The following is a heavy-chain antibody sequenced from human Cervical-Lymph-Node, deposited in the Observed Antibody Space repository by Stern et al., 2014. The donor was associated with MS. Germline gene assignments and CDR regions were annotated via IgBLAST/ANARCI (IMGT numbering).Heavy chain of an antibody. J-gene: IGHJ4*02. V-gene: IGHV3-11*01. CDR3: ASEKCTSASCFLS. CDR2: IRSSGSTV. D-gene: IGHD2-8*02. CDR1: GFTFGADF. Sequence: QLQLVQSGGGLVKPAGSLRLSCAASGFTFGADFMTWILQAPGQGLELVSYIRSSGSTVHYADSVKGRFTISRDNANNSLYLQMNSLRAEDTAVYYCASEKCTSASCFLSWGQGALVTVSS.